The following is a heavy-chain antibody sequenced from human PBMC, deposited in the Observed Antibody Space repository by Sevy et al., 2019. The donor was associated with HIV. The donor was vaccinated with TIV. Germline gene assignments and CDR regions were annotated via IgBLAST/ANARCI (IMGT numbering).Heavy chain of an antibody. CDR1: GGTFSSYA. CDR2: IIPIFGTA. CDR3: ARGSEYYYYYYMDV. J-gene: IGHJ6*03. V-gene: IGHV1-69*13. Sequence: ASVKVSCKASGGTFSSYAISCVRQAPGQGLEWMGGIIPIFGTANYAQKFQGRVTITADESTSTAYMELSSLRSEDTAVYYCARGSEYYYYYYMDVWGKGTTVTVSS. D-gene: IGHD2-15*01.